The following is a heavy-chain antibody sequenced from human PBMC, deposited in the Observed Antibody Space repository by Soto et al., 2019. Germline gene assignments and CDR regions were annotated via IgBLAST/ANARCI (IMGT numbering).Heavy chain of an antibody. D-gene: IGHD4-17*01. Sequence: QLQLQESGPGLVKPSETLSLTCTVSGGSISSNTYYWGWIRQPPGKGLEWIGSIYYSGTTYYNPSLKSRVTISVDTSKNQFSLKVTSVTAADTAAYYCASITYDNGDYVPYYYYGMDVWGQGTTVTVSS. CDR1: GGSISSNTYY. CDR3: ASITYDNGDYVPYYYYGMDV. J-gene: IGHJ6*02. CDR2: IYYSGTT. V-gene: IGHV4-39*01.